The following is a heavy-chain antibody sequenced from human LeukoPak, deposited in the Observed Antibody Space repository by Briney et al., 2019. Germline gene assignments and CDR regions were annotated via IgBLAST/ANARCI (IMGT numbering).Heavy chain of an antibody. CDR3: ASLYCGGDCYTDY. CDR1: GFTFSSYS. D-gene: IGHD2-21*02. J-gene: IGHJ4*02. Sequence: GGSLRLSCAASGFTFSSYSMNWVRQAPGKGLEWVSYISSSSSTIYYADSVKGRFTISRDNAKNSLYLQMNSLRAEDTAVYYCASLYCGGDCYTDYWGQGTLVTVSS. CDR2: ISSSSSTI. V-gene: IGHV3-48*01.